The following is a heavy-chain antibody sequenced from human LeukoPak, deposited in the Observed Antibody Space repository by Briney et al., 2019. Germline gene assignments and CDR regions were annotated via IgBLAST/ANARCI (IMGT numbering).Heavy chain of an antibody. D-gene: IGHD3-10*01. CDR1: GGSISSGTYY. J-gene: IGHJ5*02. Sequence: PSETLSLTCTVSGGSISSGTYYWGWIRQPPGKGLEWIGSIYFTGSTYYNPSLKSRVTISVDTSKNLFSLNLRSVTAADTAVYYCARRFTYYYGSGSHKKRNWFDPWGQGTLVTVSS. V-gene: IGHV4-39*01. CDR2: IYFTGST. CDR3: ARRFTYYYGSGSHKKRNWFDP.